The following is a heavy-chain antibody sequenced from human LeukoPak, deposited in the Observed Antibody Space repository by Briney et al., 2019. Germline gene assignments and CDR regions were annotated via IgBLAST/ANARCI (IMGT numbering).Heavy chain of an antibody. D-gene: IGHD2-2*01. Sequence: GGSLRLSCAAPGFTFSSYGMHWVRQAPGKGLEWVAVIWYDGSNKYYADSVKGRFTISRDNSKNTLYLQMNSLRAEDTAVYYCARGVVVPAATGFAGFDYWGQGTLVTVSS. CDR2: IWYDGSNK. V-gene: IGHV3-33*01. J-gene: IGHJ4*02. CDR3: ARGVVVPAATGFAGFDY. CDR1: GFTFSSYG.